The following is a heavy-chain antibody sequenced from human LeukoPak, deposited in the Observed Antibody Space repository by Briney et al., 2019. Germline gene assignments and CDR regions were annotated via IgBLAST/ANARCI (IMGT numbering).Heavy chain of an antibody. D-gene: IGHD3-10*01. CDR3: ARVSGTYYKGHFDY. J-gene: IGHJ4*02. Sequence: SGGSLRLSCAASGFTFSSYSMNWVRQAPGKGLEWVSYISGSGTEIYYADSVKGRFTISRDNAKNALYLQMNSLSAEDTAVYYCARVSGTYYKGHFDYWGQGTLVTASS. CDR1: GFTFSSYS. V-gene: IGHV3-21*04. CDR2: ISGSGTEI.